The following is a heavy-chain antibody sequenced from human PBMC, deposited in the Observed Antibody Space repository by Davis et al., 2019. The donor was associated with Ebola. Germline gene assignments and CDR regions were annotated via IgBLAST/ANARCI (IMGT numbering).Heavy chain of an antibody. J-gene: IGHJ3*01. V-gene: IGHV1-18*04. D-gene: IGHD1-1*01. CDR1: GYTFTNYG. CDR3: ARAQFPTTSDH. CDR2: INPHNGNT. Sequence: ASVKVSCKASGYTFTNYGNTWVRQAPGQGLEWMGWINPHNGNTNYAQNVQGRVTMTTDTSTSTAYMEVGSLKSDDTAVYYCARAQFPTTSDHWGRGTMVIVSS.